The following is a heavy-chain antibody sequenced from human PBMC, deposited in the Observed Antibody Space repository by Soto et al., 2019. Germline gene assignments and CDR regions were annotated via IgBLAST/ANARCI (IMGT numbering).Heavy chain of an antibody. Sequence: SETLSLTCTVSGGSISSSSYFWGWIRQPPGKGLEWIGSMYYSGTTYYNPSLKSRVTISVDTSKNQFSLKLSSVTAADTAVYYCASFCSGGSCYPIFDYWGQGTLVTVSS. CDR3: ASFCSGGSCYPIFDY. V-gene: IGHV4-39*01. CDR1: GGSISSSSYF. CDR2: MYYSGTT. J-gene: IGHJ4*02. D-gene: IGHD2-15*01.